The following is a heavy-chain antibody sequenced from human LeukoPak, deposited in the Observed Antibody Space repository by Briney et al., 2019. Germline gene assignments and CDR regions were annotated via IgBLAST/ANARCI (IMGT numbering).Heavy chain of an antibody. J-gene: IGHJ6*02. V-gene: IGHV1-8*01. Sequence: ASVKVSCKASGCTFTSYDINWVRQATGQGLEWMGWMNPNSGNTGYAQKFQGRVTMTRNTSISTAYMELSSLRSEDTAVYYCARLFGSNYGMDVWGQGTTVTVSS. CDR1: GCTFTSYD. D-gene: IGHD3-16*01. CDR2: MNPNSGNT. CDR3: ARLFGSNYGMDV.